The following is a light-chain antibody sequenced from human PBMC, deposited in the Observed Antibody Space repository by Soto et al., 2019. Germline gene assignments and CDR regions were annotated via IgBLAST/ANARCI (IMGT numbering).Light chain of an antibody. V-gene: IGKV3-15*01. CDR1: QSVSSN. Sequence: EIMMTQSPSTLSVSPGERATLSCRASQSVSSNLAWYQQKPGQPPRLLIYGASTRATGIPARFSGSGSGTGFTLTISSLQSEDFAVYYCQQYNNWPRTFGQGTRLE. CDR2: GAS. CDR3: QQYNNWPRT. J-gene: IGKJ5*01.